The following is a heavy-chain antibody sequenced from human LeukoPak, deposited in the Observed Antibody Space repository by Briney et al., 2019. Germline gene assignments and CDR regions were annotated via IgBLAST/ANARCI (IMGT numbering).Heavy chain of an antibody. CDR3: ARGLLYYDSSGYLFGY. CDR1: GYTLTELS. V-gene: IGHV1-24*01. D-gene: IGHD3-22*01. J-gene: IGHJ4*02. Sequence: ASVKVSCKVSGYTLTELSVHWVRQAPGKGLEWMGGFDPEDGETIYAQKFQGRVTMTRNTSISTAYMELSSLRPEDTAVYYCARGLLYYDSSGYLFGYWGQGTLVTVSS. CDR2: FDPEDGET.